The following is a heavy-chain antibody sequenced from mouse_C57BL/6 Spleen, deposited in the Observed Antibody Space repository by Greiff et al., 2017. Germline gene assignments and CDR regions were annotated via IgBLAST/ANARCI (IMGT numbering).Heavy chain of an antibody. CDR2: ISYDGSN. J-gene: IGHJ4*01. Sequence: VQLKQSGPGLVKPSQSLSLTCSVTGYSITSGYYWNWIRQFPGNKLEWMGYISYDGSNNYNPSLKNRISITRDTSKNQFFLKLNSVTTEDTATYYCAREGGQGAMDYWGQGTSVTVSS. D-gene: IGHD3-3*01. CDR3: AREGGQGAMDY. CDR1: GYSITSGYY. V-gene: IGHV3-6*01.